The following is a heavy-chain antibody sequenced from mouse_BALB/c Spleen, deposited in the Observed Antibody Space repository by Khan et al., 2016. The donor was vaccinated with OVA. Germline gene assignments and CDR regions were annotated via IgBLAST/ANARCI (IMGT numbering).Heavy chain of an antibody. V-gene: IGHV3-2*02. D-gene: IGHD2-12*01. CDR1: GYSITSGDV. CDR2: ISYSGNT. J-gene: IGHJ2*01. CDR3: ARTSKLKY. Sequence: EVELVESGPGLVKPSQSLSLTCAVTGYSITSGDVSNCSQKFQGNKLEWIGYISYSGNTYYTQCLKSRISITRDHAKNQLFLQMNSVTTEDTATYYCARTSKLKYWGQGTTLTVSS.